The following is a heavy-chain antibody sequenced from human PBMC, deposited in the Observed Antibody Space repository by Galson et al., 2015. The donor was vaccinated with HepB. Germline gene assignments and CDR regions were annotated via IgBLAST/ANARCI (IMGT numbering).Heavy chain of an antibody. V-gene: IGHV4-59*01. J-gene: IGHJ4*02. CDR3: ARDPGRRGPPPHDPDYFDY. Sequence: ETLSLTCTVSGGSISSYYWSWIRQPPGKGLEWIGYIYYSGSTNYNPSLKSRVTISVDTSKNQFSLKLSSVTAADTAVYYCARDPGRRGPPPHDPDYFDYWGQGTLVTVSS. D-gene: IGHD2-15*01. CDR2: IYYSGST. CDR1: GGSISSYY.